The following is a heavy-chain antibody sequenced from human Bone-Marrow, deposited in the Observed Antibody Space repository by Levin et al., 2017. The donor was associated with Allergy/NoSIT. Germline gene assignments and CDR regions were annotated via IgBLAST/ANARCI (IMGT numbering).Heavy chain of an antibody. Sequence: ETLSLTCAASGFTFNRNAMNWVRQAPGKGLEWVSSISGNGINTYYADSVKGRFTISRDNSKNTLYLQMNSLRAEDTALYYCAKDVGDIFLVPAAGSGFDLWGQGTMVPVSS. D-gene: IGHD2-2*01. CDR3: AKDVGDIFLVPAAGSGFDL. J-gene: IGHJ3*01. CDR1: GFTFNRNA. CDR2: ISGNGINT. V-gene: IGHV3-23*01.